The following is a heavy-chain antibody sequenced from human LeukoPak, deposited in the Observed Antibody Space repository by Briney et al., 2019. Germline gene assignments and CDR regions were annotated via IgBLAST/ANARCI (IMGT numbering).Heavy chain of an antibody. J-gene: IGHJ6*03. Sequence: GGSLRLSCVASGFTFSTYGVHGVRQAPGKGLAWVAFIRYEGTNKWYADSVKGRFTISRDNSKNMLYLQMNSLRAEDTAVYHCAKDRDYGDYPSAYYYYMDVWGKGTTVTVSS. CDR2: IRYEGTNK. CDR1: GFTFSTYG. V-gene: IGHV3-30*02. CDR3: AKDRDYGDYPSAYYYYMDV. D-gene: IGHD4-17*01.